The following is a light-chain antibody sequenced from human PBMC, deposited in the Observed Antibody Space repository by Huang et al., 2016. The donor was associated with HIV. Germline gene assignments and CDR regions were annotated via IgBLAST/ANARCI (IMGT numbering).Light chain of an antibody. J-gene: IGKJ4*01. Sequence: EIVLTQSPATLSLSPGARATLSCRASQSVSSYLAWYQQKPGQAPRLLIYDASNRATGIPARFSGSGSGTDYTLTISRLEPEDFAVYYCQQRSNWSFGGGTKVEIK. CDR1: QSVSSY. CDR2: DAS. V-gene: IGKV3-11*01. CDR3: QQRSNWS.